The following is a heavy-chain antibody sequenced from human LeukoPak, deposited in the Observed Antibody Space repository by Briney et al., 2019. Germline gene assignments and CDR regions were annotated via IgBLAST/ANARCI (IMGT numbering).Heavy chain of an antibody. V-gene: IGHV4-39*01. CDR2: IYYSGST. CDR1: GGSISSSSYY. D-gene: IGHD3-10*01. J-gene: IGHJ4*02. CDR3: ARVPFGGESIWFGEFLTVKQCYFDY. Sequence: SETLSLTCTVSGGSISSSSYYWGWIRQPPGKGLEWIGSIYYSGSTYYNPSLKSRVTISVDTSKNQFSLELSSVTAADTAVYYCARVPFGGESIWFGEFLTVKQCYFDYWGQGTLVTVSS.